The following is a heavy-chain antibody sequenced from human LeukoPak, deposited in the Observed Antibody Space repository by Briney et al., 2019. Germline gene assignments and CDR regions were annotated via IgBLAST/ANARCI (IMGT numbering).Heavy chain of an antibody. Sequence: GASVKVSCKASGYTFTGYYMHWVRQAPGQGLEWMGWINSNSGGTNYAQKFQGRVTMTRDTSISTAYMELSRLRSDDTAVYHCARSPHILTGENFDYWGQGTLVTVSS. J-gene: IGHJ4*02. CDR3: ARSPHILTGENFDY. CDR2: INSNSGGT. CDR1: GYTFTGYY. V-gene: IGHV1-2*02. D-gene: IGHD3-9*01.